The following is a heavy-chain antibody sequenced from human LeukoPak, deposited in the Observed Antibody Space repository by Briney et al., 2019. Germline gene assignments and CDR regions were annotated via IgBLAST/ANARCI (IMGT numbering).Heavy chain of an antibody. CDR3: ARRYCSGGSCYSSLDY. Sequence: SGTLSLTSTVSGGSTSSYYWSWIRQPPGKGREGSGDSYNIGSTNYTPSLKSRVTISVATSTNQFSLNLSSATAADTDVYYCARRYCSGGSCYSSLDYWGQGSLVTVSS. J-gene: IGHJ4*02. D-gene: IGHD2-15*01. CDR2: SYNIGST. CDR1: GGSTSSYY. V-gene: IGHV4-59*08.